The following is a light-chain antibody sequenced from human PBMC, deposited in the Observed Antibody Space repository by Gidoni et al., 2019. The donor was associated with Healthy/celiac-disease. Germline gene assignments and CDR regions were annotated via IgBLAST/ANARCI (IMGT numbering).Light chain of an antibody. CDR1: QSISSY. CDR2: AAY. CDR3: KQSYSTPGT. V-gene: IGKV1-39*01. Sequence: IQMTQSPSSLSASVGDRVTITCRAIQSISSYLNWYQQKPGKAPKLLIYAAYSLQSGVPSRFSGRGAGTEFTYISSSQQPEDFATYYCKQSYSTPGTFGQGTKVEIK. J-gene: IGKJ1*01.